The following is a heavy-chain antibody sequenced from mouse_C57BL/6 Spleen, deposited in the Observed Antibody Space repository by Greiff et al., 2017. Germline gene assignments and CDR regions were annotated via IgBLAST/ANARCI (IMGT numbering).Heavy chain of an antibody. CDR3: ARCDGYNGFDY. CDR2: IDPSDSET. D-gene: IGHD2-3*01. V-gene: IGHV1-52*01. Sequence: QVQLQQPGAELVRPGSSVKLSCKASGYTFTSYWMHWVKQRPIQGLEWIGNIDPSDSETHYNQKFKDKATLTVAKSSSTAYMQLSSLTSEDSAVYYCARCDGYNGFDYWGQGTTLTVSS. CDR1: GYTFTSYW. J-gene: IGHJ2*01.